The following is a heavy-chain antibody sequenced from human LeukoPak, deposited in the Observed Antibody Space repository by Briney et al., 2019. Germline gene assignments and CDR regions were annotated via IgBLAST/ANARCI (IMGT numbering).Heavy chain of an antibody. J-gene: IGHJ3*02. V-gene: IGHV3-48*03. D-gene: IGHD3-22*01. Sequence: GGSLRLSCAASGFTFSSYEMNWVRQAPGKGLEWVSYISSSGSTIYYADSVKGRFTISRDNAKNSLYLQMNSLRAEDTAVYYCAREKDYYDSSGYPRGDAFDIWGHGTTVTVST. CDR3: AREKDYYDSSGYPRGDAFDI. CDR1: GFTFSSYE. CDR2: ISSSGSTI.